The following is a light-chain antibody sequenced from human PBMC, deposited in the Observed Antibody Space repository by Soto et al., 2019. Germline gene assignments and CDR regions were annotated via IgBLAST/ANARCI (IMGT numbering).Light chain of an antibody. J-gene: IGKJ3*01. CDR3: HHCYNYPHA. Sequence: DIQMTQSPSSLSASVGDRVTISCRASETIATYLNWYQQKPGRVPEVLIYGASRLQRGVPSRFTGSAYGITFALSSINFKPEGFETSYCHHCYNYPHAFDHGTKV. V-gene: IGKV1-39*01. CDR2: GAS. CDR1: ETIATY.